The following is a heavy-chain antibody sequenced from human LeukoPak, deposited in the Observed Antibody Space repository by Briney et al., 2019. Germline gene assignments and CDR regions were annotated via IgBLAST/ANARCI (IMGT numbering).Heavy chain of an antibody. Sequence: PGGSPRLSCAASGFTFSSYAMSWVRQAPGKGLQWVSAISGSGGSTYYADSVKGRFTISRDKSKNTLYLQMNSLRAEDTAVYYCAKNSSGYYLDYSGQGTLVTVSS. V-gene: IGHV3-23*01. CDR2: ISGSGGST. D-gene: IGHD3-22*01. J-gene: IGHJ4*02. CDR3: AKNSSGYYLDY. CDR1: GFTFSSYA.